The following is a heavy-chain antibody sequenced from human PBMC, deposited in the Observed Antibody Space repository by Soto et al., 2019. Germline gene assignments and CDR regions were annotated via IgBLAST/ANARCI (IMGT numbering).Heavy chain of an antibody. J-gene: IGHJ4*02. CDR2: ISNTGGST. Sequence: GGSLRLSCSASGFIFRSYAMQWVRQAPGKGLEYASAISNTGGSTYYADSVKGRFAISRDNSRNTLYLQLSSLRAEDTAVYYCVTYCSGGSCYSMTDYWGQGTLVTVSS. D-gene: IGHD2-15*01. CDR1: GFIFRSYA. V-gene: IGHV3-64D*08. CDR3: VTYCSGGSCYSMTDY.